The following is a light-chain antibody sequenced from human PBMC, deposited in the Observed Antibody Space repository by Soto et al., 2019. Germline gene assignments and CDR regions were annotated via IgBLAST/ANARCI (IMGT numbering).Light chain of an antibody. CDR1: SSDVGGYNY. CDR3: SSYTSSTTYV. J-gene: IGLJ1*01. CDR2: DVS. Sequence: QSALTQPASVSGSPGQSITISCTGTSSDVGGYNYVSCYQQHPGKAPKLMIYDVSNRPSGVSNRFSGSKSGNTASLTISGLQAEDEADYYCSSYTSSTTYVFVTGTKVIFL. V-gene: IGLV2-14*01.